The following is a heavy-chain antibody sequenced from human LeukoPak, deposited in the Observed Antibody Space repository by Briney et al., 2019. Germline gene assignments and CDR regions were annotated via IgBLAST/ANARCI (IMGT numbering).Heavy chain of an antibody. Sequence: AASVKVSCKASGYTLTSYGISWVRQAPGQGLEWMGWISAYNGNTNYAQKLQGRVTMTTDTSTSTAYMELRSLRSDDTAVYYCARILRLYYYGSGEGYFDYWGQGTLVTVSS. J-gene: IGHJ4*02. CDR3: ARILRLYYYGSGEGYFDY. D-gene: IGHD3-10*01. CDR2: ISAYNGNT. V-gene: IGHV1-18*01. CDR1: GYTLTSYG.